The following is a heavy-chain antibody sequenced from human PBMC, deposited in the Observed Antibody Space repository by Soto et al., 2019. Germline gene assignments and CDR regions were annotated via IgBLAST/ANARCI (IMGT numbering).Heavy chain of an antibody. J-gene: IGHJ2*01. V-gene: IGHV3-23*01. CDR2: IIASGAIT. CDR3: ANDLRGPEAGTWYFDL. Sequence: EVQLLESGGGLVQPGGSLRLACAASGLTFSRYTMGWVRQAPGKGLEWVSAIIASGAITYYADSVKGRFTISRDNSNNTMYLQMNSLRAEDTAVYYCANDLRGPEAGTWYFDLWGRGTLVTVSS. D-gene: IGHD6-13*01. CDR1: GLTFSRYT.